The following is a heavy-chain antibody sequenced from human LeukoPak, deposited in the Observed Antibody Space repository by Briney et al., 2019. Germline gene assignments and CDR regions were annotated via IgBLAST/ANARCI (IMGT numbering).Heavy chain of an antibody. D-gene: IGHD6-19*01. CDR1: GGSVSSYY. Sequence: PSETLSLTCTVSGGSVSSYYWTWIRQSPGKGLEWIGYVYYIGSANYNPSLKSRVTISLNTSKNQVSLNLTSVTAADSAVYYCASRGSSGSLTSWGQGTLVTVSS. V-gene: IGHV4-59*02. CDR2: VYYIGSA. J-gene: IGHJ4*02. CDR3: ASRGSSGSLTS.